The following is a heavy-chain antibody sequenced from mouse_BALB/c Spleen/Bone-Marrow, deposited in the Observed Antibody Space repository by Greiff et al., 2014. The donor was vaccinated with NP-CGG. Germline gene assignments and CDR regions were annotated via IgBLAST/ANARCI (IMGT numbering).Heavy chain of an antibody. Sequence: QVQLQQSGSVLVRPGASVRLSCKASGYTFTNSWIHWAKQRPGQGLEWIGEIHPNSGNTNYNEKFKGKATLTADISSSTAYVDLSSLTSEDSAVYYCARHHRYAYYFDYWGHGTTLTVSS. CDR1: GYTFTNSW. CDR3: ARHHRYAYYFDY. V-gene: IGHV1S130*01. J-gene: IGHJ2*01. D-gene: IGHD2-14*01. CDR2: IHPNSGNT.